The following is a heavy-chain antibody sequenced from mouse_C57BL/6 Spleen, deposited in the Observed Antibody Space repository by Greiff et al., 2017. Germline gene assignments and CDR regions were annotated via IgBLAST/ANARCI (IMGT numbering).Heavy chain of an antibody. J-gene: IGHJ1*03. CDR3: ARSALEEKITTAWYFDV. CDR2: INPNNGGT. CDR1: GYTFTDYN. Sequence: VQLKESGPELVKPGASVKIPCKASGYTFTDYNMDWVKQSHGKSLEWIGDINPNNGGTIYNQKFKGKATLTVDKSSSTAYMELRSLTSEDTAVYYCARSALEEKITTAWYFDVWGTGTTVTVSS. V-gene: IGHV1-18*01. D-gene: IGHD1-2*01.